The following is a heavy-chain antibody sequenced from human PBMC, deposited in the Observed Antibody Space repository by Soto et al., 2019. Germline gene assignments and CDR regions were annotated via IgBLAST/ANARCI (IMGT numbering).Heavy chain of an antibody. Sequence: ASVKVSCKASGYTFTSYYMHWVRQAPGQGLEWMGGIIPIFGTANYAQKFQGRVTITADKSTSTAYMELSSLRSEDTAVYYCAREREYSGYDLGGIFDYWGQGTLVTVSS. CDR1: GYTFTSYY. V-gene: IGHV1-69*06. D-gene: IGHD5-12*01. CDR2: IIPIFGTA. CDR3: AREREYSGYDLGGIFDY. J-gene: IGHJ4*02.